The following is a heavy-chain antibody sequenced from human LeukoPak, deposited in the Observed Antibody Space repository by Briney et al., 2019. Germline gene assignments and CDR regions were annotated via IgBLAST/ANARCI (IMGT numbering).Heavy chain of an antibody. V-gene: IGHV3-30-3*01. CDR2: ISYDGSNK. J-gene: IGHJ4*02. D-gene: IGHD3-22*01. CDR3: ARGDYYDSSGYSYYFDY. Sequence: SCKASGYTFTSYYMHWVRQAPGKGLEWVTVISYDGSNKYYADSAKGRFTISRDNSKNTLYLQMNSLRAEDTAVYYCARGDYYDSSGYSYYFDYWGQGTLVTVSS. CDR1: GYTFTSYY.